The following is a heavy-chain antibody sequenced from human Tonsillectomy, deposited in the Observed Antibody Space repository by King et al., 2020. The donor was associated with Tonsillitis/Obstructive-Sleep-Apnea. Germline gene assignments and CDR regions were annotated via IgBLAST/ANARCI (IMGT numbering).Heavy chain of an antibody. J-gene: IGHJ4*02. D-gene: IGHD3-16*01. CDR3: ARDKHYDYIWGSQQPSRNDY. CDR2: ISYDGSNK. V-gene: IGHV3-30*01. CDR1: GFTFSSYA. Sequence: VQLVQSGGGVVQPGRSLRLSCAASGFTFSSYAMHWVRQAPGKGLEWVAVISYDGSNKYYADSVKGRFTISRDNSKNTLYLQMNSLRAEDTAVYYCARDKHYDYIWGSQQPSRNDYWGQGTLVTVSS.